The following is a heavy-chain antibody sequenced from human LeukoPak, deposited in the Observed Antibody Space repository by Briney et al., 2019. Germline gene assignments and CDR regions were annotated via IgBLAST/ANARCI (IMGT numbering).Heavy chain of an antibody. CDR1: GFSFSTYA. V-gene: IGHV3-23*01. CDR2: ISGSGDKT. Sequence: PGGSLRLSCAASGFSFSTYAMTRVRQAPGKGLEWVSSISGSGDKTYYAESVKGRFTISRDNSKNTLFLQMNSLRAEDTAIFYCAKRSAYTTGWFFDLWGQGILVTVSS. D-gene: IGHD6-19*01. CDR3: AKRSAYTTGWFFDL. J-gene: IGHJ4*02.